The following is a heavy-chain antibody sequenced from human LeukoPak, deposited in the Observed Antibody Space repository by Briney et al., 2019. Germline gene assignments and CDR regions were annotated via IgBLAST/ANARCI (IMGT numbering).Heavy chain of an antibody. CDR3: ARESPYSSSWYRAAFDI. Sequence: GGSLRLSCAASGFTFSSYSMNWVRQAPGKGLEWVSSISSSSSYIYYADSVKGRLTISRDNAKNSLYLQMNSLRAEDTAVYYCARESPYSSSWYRAAFDIWGQGTMVTVSS. D-gene: IGHD6-13*01. V-gene: IGHV3-21*01. CDR1: GFTFSSYS. CDR2: ISSSSSYI. J-gene: IGHJ3*02.